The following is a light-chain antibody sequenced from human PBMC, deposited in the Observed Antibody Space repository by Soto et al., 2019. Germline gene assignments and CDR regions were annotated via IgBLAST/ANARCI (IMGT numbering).Light chain of an antibody. CDR1: QSVSTNN. CDR2: DAS. J-gene: IGKJ1*01. CDR3: QQRSNWPWT. Sequence: LPHSPGTLSLSPGERATLCLMASQSVSTNNLAWYQQKPGQAPRLLIYDASNRATGIPARFSGSGSGTDFTLTISSLEPEDFAVYYCQQRSNWPWTFGQGTKVDIK. V-gene: IGKV3-11*01.